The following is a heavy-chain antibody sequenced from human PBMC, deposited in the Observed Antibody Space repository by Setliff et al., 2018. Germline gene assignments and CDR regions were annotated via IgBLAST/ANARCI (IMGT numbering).Heavy chain of an antibody. CDR2: TNWNGDDI. V-gene: IGHV3-20*04. J-gene: IGHJ4*02. Sequence: PGGSLRLSCAASGFTFRDYGMNWVRQVPGKGLEWVSGTNWNGDDISYADSVRGRFTISRDNARNSLHLQMNDVRREDAAFYYCARDANWGIERGFDSWGQGTLVTVSS. CDR1: GFTFRDYG. D-gene: IGHD7-27*01. CDR3: ARDANWGIERGFDS.